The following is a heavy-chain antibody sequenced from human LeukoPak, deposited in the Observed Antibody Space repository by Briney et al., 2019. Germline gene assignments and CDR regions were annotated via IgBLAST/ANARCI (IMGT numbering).Heavy chain of an antibody. J-gene: IGHJ4*02. CDR2: ISGSGSST. CDR1: GFTFSTYA. V-gene: IGHV3-23*01. CDR3: ATDPAIAAAGDLDC. D-gene: IGHD6-13*01. Sequence: GGSLRLSCAASGFTFSTYAMSWVRQAPGKGLEWVSAISGSGSSTFYADSVKGRFTISRDNSKNTLYLQMNSLRAEDTAVYYCATDPAIAAAGDLDCWGQGTLVTVSS.